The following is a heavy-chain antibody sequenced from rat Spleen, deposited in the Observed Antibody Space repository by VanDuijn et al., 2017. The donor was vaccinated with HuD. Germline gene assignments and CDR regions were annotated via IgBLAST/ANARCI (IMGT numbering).Heavy chain of an antibody. J-gene: IGHJ2*01. V-gene: IGHV5S23*01. CDR3: TSELTEDY. CDR1: GITLRNFD. Sequence: EVQLVESGGGLVQPGRSLKLSCAASGITLRNFDMAWVRQAPTKGLEWVASISSGGGNSYYRDSVKGRFTISRNNAKSTLYLQMDSLRSEDTATDYCTSELTEDYWGQGVMVTVSS. CDR2: ISSGGGNS. D-gene: IGHD5-1*01.